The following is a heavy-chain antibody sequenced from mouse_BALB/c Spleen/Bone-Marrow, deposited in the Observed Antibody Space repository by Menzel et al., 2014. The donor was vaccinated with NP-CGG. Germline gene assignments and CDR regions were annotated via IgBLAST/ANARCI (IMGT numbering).Heavy chain of an antibody. CDR3: TRGGNWDDFDY. CDR1: GFTFSSFG. J-gene: IGHJ2*01. CDR2: ISSGSSTI. D-gene: IGHD4-1*01. V-gene: IGHV5-17*02. Sequence: DVKLQESGGGLVQPGGSRKLSCAASGFTFSSFGMHWVRQAPEKGLEGVAYISSGSSTIFYADTLKGRFTVSRDNPKNTLFLQMTSLRSEDTAMYYCTRGGNWDDFDYWGQGTTLTVSS.